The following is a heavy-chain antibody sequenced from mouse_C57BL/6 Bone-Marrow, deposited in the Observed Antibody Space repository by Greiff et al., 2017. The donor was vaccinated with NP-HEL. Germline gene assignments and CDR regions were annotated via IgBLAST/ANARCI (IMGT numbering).Heavy chain of an antibody. J-gene: IGHJ4*01. D-gene: IGHD1-1*02. CDR1: GFSLTSYG. CDR2: IWSGGST. V-gene: IGHV2-2*01. Sequence: VKLVESGPGLVQPSQSLSITCTVSGFSLTSYGVHWVRQSPGKGLEWLGVIWSGGSTDYNAAFISRLSISKDNSKSQVFFKMNSLQADDTAIYYCARNSYGWPHYYAMDYWGQGTSVTVSS. CDR3: ARNSYGWPHYYAMDY.